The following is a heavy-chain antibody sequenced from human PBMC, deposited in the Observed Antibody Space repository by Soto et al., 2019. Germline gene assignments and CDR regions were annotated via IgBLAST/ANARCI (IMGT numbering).Heavy chain of an antibody. D-gene: IGHD2-21*02. V-gene: IGHV4-31*03. J-gene: IGHJ4*02. CDR3: ARVRDYYFDY. Sequence: SETLSLTCTVSGGSISSGGYYWSWIRQHPGKGLEWIGYIYYSGSTYYNPSLKSRVTISVDTSKNQFSLKLSSVTAADTAVYYCARVRDYYFDYWGQGTLVTVSS. CDR1: GGSISSGGYY. CDR2: IYYSGST.